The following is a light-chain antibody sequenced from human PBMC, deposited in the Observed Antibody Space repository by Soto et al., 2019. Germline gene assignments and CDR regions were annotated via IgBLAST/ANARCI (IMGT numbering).Light chain of an antibody. CDR2: ENV. V-gene: IGLV1-51*01. J-gene: IGLJ3*02. CDR3: GTWDSSLSGWV. CDR1: SSAALGIY. Sequence: QTVVTQPPSVSAAPGQKVTISCSGSSSAALGIYVSWYQHLPGTAPRLLIYENVKRPSGIPDRFSGSKSGTSATLGITGLQTEDEADYYRGTWDSSLSGWVFGGGTKLTVL.